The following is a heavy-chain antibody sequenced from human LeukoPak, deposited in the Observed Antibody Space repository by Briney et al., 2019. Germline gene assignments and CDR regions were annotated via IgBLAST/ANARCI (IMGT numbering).Heavy chain of an antibody. V-gene: IGHV7-4-1*02. D-gene: IGHD4-17*01. CDR2: INTNTGNP. J-gene: IGHJ6*02. CDR1: GYTFTSYA. Sequence: GASVKVSCKASGYTFTSYAMNWVRQAPGQGLEWMGWINTNTGNPTYAQGFTGRFVFSLDTSVSTAYLQISSLKAEDTAVYYCARDRATVTRAAYYYYGMDVWGQGTTVTVSS. CDR3: ARDRATVTRAAYYYYGMDV.